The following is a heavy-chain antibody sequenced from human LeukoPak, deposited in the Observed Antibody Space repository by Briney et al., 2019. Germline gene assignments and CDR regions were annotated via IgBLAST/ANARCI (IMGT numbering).Heavy chain of an antibody. D-gene: IGHD3-22*01. CDR3: AREIVVVQYYYYYYGMDV. V-gene: IGHV4-34*01. J-gene: IGHJ6*02. Sequence: SETLSLTCAVYGGSFSGYYWSWIRQPPGKGLEWIGEINHSGSTNYNPSLKSRVTISVDTSKNQFSLKLSSVTAADTAVYYCAREIVVVQYYYYYYGMDVWGQGTTVAVSS. CDR1: GGSFSGYY. CDR2: INHSGST.